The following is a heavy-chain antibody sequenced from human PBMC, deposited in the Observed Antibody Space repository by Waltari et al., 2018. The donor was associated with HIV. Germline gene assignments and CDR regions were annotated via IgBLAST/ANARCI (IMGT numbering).Heavy chain of an antibody. D-gene: IGHD4-17*01. CDR3: ARAPMTTSEYYFDY. J-gene: IGHJ4*02. V-gene: IGHV3-13*01. CDR1: GFPFSIYD. Sequence: EVQLVESGGGLVQPGGSLRLSFAASGFPFSIYDMHWVRQATGKGLEWVSAIGTAGDTYYPGSVKGRFTISRENAKNSLYLQMNSLRAGDTAVYYCARAPMTTSEYYFDYWGQGTLVTVSS. CDR2: IGTAGDT.